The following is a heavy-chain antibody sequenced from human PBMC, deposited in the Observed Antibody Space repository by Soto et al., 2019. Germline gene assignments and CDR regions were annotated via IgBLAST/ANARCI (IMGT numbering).Heavy chain of an antibody. Sequence: QVQLVQSGAEVKKPGASVKVSCKASGYTFTGYYMHGVRQAPGQGLEWMGWINPNSGGTNYAQKFQGRVTMTRDTFISTAYMELSRLRADDTAVYYCARGGGAARRSDSDQKNDYCGQGTLVTVSS. CDR3: ARGGGAARRSDSDQKNDY. CDR2: INPNSGGT. J-gene: IGHJ4*02. D-gene: IGHD6-6*01. V-gene: IGHV1-2*02. CDR1: GYTFTGYY.